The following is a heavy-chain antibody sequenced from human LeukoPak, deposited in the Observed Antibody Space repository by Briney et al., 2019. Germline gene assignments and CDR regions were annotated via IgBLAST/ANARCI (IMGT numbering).Heavy chain of an antibody. CDR1: GFTFSHYY. CDR3: ATGYYFGSGSYGYLDY. D-gene: IGHD3-10*01. Sequence: GGSLRLSCAASGFTFSHYYMNWIRQAPGKGLEWVSYISSTSSYINYADSVKGRFTISRDNAKNSLFLQMNGLRAEGTAVYYCATGYYFGSGSYGYLDYWGQGTLVTVSS. V-gene: IGHV3-11*05. J-gene: IGHJ4*02. CDR2: ISSTSSYI.